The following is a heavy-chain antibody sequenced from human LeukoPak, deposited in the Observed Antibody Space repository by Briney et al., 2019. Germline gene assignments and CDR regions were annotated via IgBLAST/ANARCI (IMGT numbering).Heavy chain of an antibody. J-gene: IGHJ4*02. D-gene: IGHD3-3*01. CDR2: INQDGREK. CDR1: GFTFKNYW. Sequence: GGSLRLSCAASGFTFKNYWMSWVREAPGMGLEWVANINQDGREKNYVDSVKGRFTISRDSVKNSLYLQMNSLRGEDAAVYYCGRASRSGRPAGIDYWGQGTLVTVSS. V-gene: IGHV3-7*03. CDR3: GRASRSGRPAGIDY.